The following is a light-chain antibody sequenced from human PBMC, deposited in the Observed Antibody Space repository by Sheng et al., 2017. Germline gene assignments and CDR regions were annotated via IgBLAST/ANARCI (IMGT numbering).Light chain of an antibody. Sequence: DIQMTQSPSSLSASVGDRVTITCQASQGINNDLNWYQQKPRKAPKLLIYDASNLETGVPSRFSGSGSGTHFTFTISSLQPEDVATYYCQQFGDLPYTLVQGPTLEIK. CDR3: QQFGDLPYT. CDR2: DAS. V-gene: IGKV1-33*01. J-gene: IGKJ2*01. CDR1: QGINND.